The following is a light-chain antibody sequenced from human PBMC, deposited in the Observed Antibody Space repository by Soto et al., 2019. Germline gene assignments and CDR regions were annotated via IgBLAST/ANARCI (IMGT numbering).Light chain of an antibody. V-gene: IGLV2-23*01. CDR1: SSDVGGYNY. CDR2: EDS. CDR3: CSYAGSRTFV. Sequence: QSALTQPASVSGSPGQSITISCTGTSSDVGGYNYVSWYQQHPGKAPKLIIYEDSKRPSGISPRFSGSKSDNTASLTISGLRAEDEAHYHCCSYAGSRTFVFGGGTKLTVL. J-gene: IGLJ3*02.